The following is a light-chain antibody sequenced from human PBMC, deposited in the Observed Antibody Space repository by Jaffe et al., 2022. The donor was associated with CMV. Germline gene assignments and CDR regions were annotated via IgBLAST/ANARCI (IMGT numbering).Light chain of an antibody. Sequence: SSELTQPPSVSVSPGQTARITCSGDALPKKYAYWYQQKSGQAPVLVIYEDSKRPSGIPERFSGSSSGTMATLIITGAQVEDEGEYSCYSTDNRSNPLFGGGTKLTVL. CDR1: ALPKKY. J-gene: IGLJ2*01. CDR2: EDS. CDR3: YSTDNRSNPL. V-gene: IGLV3-10*01.